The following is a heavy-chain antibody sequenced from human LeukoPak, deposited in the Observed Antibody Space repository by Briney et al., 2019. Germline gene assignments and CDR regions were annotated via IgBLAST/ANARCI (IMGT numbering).Heavy chain of an antibody. CDR3: AREMGIAAAGANFDY. V-gene: IGHV3-30-3*01. D-gene: IGHD6-13*01. Sequence: GGPLRLSCAASGFTFSSYAMHWVRQAPGKGLEWVAVISYDGSNKYYADSVKGRFTISRDNSKNTLYLQMNSLRAEDTAVYYCAREMGIAAAGANFDYWGQGTLVTVSS. J-gene: IGHJ4*02. CDR2: ISYDGSNK. CDR1: GFTFSSYA.